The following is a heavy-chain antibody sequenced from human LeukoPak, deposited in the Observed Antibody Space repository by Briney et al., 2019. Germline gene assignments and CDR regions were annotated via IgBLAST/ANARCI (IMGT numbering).Heavy chain of an antibody. D-gene: IGHD2-15*01. CDR2: VYQSGTN. V-gene: IGHV4-38-2*01. CDR3: ARRRCSGGSCSPFDY. CDR1: GFPISSGYY. Sequence: AETLSLTCSVSGFPISSGYYWGWIRQSPGKGLEWIGIVYQSGTNHYTPSFQSRLTISVDTSKNQFSLEMSSVTAAGTAIYYCARRRCSGGSCSPFDYWGEGSQVTVSS. J-gene: IGHJ4*02.